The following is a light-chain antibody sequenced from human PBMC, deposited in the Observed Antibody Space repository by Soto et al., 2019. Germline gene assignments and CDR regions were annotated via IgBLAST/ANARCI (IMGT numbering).Light chain of an antibody. CDR1: SSDVVTYNL. CDR2: EGT. V-gene: IGLV2-23*03. CDR3: YSFAGSTTFSYA. Sequence: QSALTQPASVSGSPGQSISISCTGTSSDVVTYNLVSWYQQHPGKAPTVLIYEGTKRPSGVSNRFSGSKSGNTASLTISGLQTEDEADYYCYSFAGSTTFSYAFGPGTKVTVL. J-gene: IGLJ1*01.